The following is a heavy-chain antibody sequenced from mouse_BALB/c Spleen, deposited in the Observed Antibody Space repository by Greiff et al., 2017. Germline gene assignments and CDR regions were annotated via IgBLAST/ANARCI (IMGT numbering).Heavy chain of an antibody. D-gene: IGHD2-4*01. CDR1: GYSITSDYA. V-gene: IGHV3-2*02. CDR3: ARSPSTMIPWFAY. CDR2: ISYSGST. J-gene: IGHJ3*01. Sequence: VQLQQSGPGLVKPSQSLSLTCTVTGYSITSDYAWTWIRQFPGNKLEWMGYISYSGSTSYNPSLKSRISITRDTSKNQFFLQLNSVTTEDTATYYCARSPSTMIPWFAYWGQGTLVTVSA.